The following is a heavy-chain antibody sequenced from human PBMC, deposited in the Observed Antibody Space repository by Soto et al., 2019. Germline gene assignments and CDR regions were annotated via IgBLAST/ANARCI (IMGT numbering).Heavy chain of an antibody. CDR2: IHYSGRT. CDR1: GGPINSGGYY. V-gene: IGHV4-31*03. Sequence: QVQLQESGPGLVKPSQTLSLTCTVSGGPINSGGYYWTWIRQPPGKGLEWIGYIHYSGRTFYNPSLESRVIISVDTSKNQFSLNLRSVTAADTAVYYCVRFSPPGYYYMDVWGKGTSVTVAS. J-gene: IGHJ6*03. CDR3: VRFSPPGYYYMDV.